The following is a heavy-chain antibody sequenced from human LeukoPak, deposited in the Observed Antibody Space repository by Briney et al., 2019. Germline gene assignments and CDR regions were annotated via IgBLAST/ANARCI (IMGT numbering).Heavy chain of an antibody. CDR2: ISSSGST. CDR3: ARVGRGDHTWGSYYCDH. V-gene: IGHV4-59*01. CDR1: GDSFNRYH. J-gene: IGHJ4*02. Sequence: PSETLSLTCSVSGDSFNRYHWSWVRQPPGKGLEWIGYISSSGSTSYNPSLKSRVTISVDTSKNRFSLKLNSVSAADTAIYYCARVGRGDHTWGSYYCDHWGQGTLVSVSS. D-gene: IGHD3-16*01.